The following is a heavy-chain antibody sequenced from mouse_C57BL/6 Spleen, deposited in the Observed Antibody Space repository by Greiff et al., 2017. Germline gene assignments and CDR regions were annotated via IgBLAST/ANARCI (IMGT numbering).Heavy chain of an antibody. CDR2: INPNNGGT. CDR3: ARDYGSSYWYFDV. V-gene: IGHV1-22*01. D-gene: IGHD1-1*01. CDR1: GYTFTDYN. J-gene: IGHJ1*03. Sequence: EVQLQQSGPELVKPGASVKMSCKASGYTFTDYNMHWVKQSHGKSLEWIGYINPNNGGTSYNQKFKGKATLTVNKSSSTAYMERRSLTSEDSAVYYCARDYGSSYWYFDVWGTGTTVTVSS.